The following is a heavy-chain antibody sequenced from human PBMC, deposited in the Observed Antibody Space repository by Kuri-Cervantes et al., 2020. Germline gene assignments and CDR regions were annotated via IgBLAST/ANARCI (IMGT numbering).Heavy chain of an antibody. J-gene: IGHJ4*02. CDR3: AREPGGFYYFDY. V-gene: IGHV3-53*01. CDR2: IHSGGST. Sequence: GGAVRVCCAASGFTVSSNYMIWVCQAPGKGLEWVSVIHSGGSTYYGHSVKGRFTISRDNSKNTLYLQMNSLRAEDTAVYYCAREPGGFYYFDYRGQGTLVPSPQ. CDR1: GFTVSSNY. D-gene: IGHD2/OR15-2a*01.